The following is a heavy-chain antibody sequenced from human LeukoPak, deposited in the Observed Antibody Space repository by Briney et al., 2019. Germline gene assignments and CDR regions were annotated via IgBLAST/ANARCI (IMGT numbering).Heavy chain of an antibody. CDR1: GFTFSSYS. Sequence: GGSLRLSCAASGFTFSSYSMNWVRQAPGKGLEWVSSISSSSSYIYYADSVKGRFTISRDNAKNSLYLQMNSLRAEDTAVYYCADYYYDSSGYYHPDAFDIWGQGTTVTVSS. CDR3: ADYYYDSSGYYHPDAFDI. D-gene: IGHD3-22*01. J-gene: IGHJ3*02. V-gene: IGHV3-21*04. CDR2: ISSSSSYI.